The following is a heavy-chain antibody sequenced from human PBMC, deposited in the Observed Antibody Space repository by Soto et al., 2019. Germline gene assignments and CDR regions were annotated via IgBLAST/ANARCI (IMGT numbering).Heavy chain of an antibody. CDR3: ARGSGRYYDSSGYSHFDY. D-gene: IGHD3-22*01. Sequence: SETLSLTCAISGDSVSSNSAAWNWIRQSPSRGLEWLGRTYYRSKWYNDYAVSVKSRITINPDTSKNQFSLQLNSVTPEDTAVYYCARGSGRYYDSSGYSHFDYWGQGTLVTVSS. V-gene: IGHV6-1*01. J-gene: IGHJ4*02. CDR2: TYYRSKWYN. CDR1: GDSVSSNSAA.